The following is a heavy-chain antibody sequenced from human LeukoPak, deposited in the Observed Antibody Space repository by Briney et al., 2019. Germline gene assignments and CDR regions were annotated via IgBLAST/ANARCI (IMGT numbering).Heavy chain of an antibody. V-gene: IGHV3-23*01. D-gene: IGHD5-24*01. CDR2: ISGSGGST. J-gene: IGHJ4*02. Sequence: GGPLTLSCAASGLPFSSYAMSGAPQARGKGVEWVSAISGSGGSTYFADSVKGRFTISRDNSKNTLYLQKNSLRAEGTAVYYCAKETESWLQFDQFITIDYWGQGTLVTVSS. CDR1: GLPFSSYA. CDR3: AKETESWLQFDQFITIDY.